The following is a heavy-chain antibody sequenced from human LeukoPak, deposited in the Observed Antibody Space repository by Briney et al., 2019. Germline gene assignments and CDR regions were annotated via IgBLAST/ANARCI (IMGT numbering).Heavy chain of an antibody. D-gene: IGHD5-18*01. CDR2: INPNSGGT. Sequence: ASVKVSCKASGYTFTDYYMHWVRQAPRQGLEWMGWINPNSGGTNYAQKFQGRVTMTRDTSISTAYMELSRLRSDDTAVYYCASSVDTALVSDVGFDIWGQGTMVTVSS. CDR3: ASSVDTALVSDVGFDI. V-gene: IGHV1-2*02. CDR1: GYTFTDYY. J-gene: IGHJ3*02.